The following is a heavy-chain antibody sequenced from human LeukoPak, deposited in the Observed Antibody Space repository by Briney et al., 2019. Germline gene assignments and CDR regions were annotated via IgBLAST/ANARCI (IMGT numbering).Heavy chain of an antibody. CDR3: ARDLRPPYSGYDRPRAFDI. CDR1: GFTFSSYS. D-gene: IGHD5-12*01. V-gene: IGHV3-21*01. J-gene: IGHJ3*02. Sequence: GGSLRLSCAASGFTFSSYSMNWVRQAPGKGLEWVSSISSSSSYIYYADSVKGRFTISRDNAKNSLYLQMTSLRAEDTAVYYCARDLRPPYSGYDRPRAFDIWGQGTMVTVSS. CDR2: ISSSSSYI.